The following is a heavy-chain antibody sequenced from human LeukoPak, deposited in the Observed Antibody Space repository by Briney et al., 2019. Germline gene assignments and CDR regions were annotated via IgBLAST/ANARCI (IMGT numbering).Heavy chain of an antibody. CDR2: IDAEGSGT. J-gene: IGHJ4*02. D-gene: IGHD1-26*01. CDR1: GFTFGSHW. CDR3: ARGSGEGATDY. V-gene: IGHV3-74*01. Sequence: GGSLRLSCAASGFTFGSHWMHWVRQAPGKGLVWVSRIDAEGSGTTYVDSAKGRFTISRDNAKSTLYLQMHSLRAEDTAVYYCARGSGEGATDYWGQGTLVTVSS.